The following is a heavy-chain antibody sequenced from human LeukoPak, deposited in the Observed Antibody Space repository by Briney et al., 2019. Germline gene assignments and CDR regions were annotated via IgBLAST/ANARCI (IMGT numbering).Heavy chain of an antibody. V-gene: IGHV3-53*01. CDR3: AAYDFWSGYSAGIDY. CDR1: GFTFSSYS. J-gene: IGHJ4*02. Sequence: GGSLRLSCAASGFTFSSYSMNWVRQAPGKGLEWVSVIYSGGTTYYGDSVKGRFSISRDNSKNTLYLQMNSLRADDTAVYYCAAYDFWSGYSAGIDYWGQGTLVTVSS. D-gene: IGHD3-3*01. CDR2: IYSGGTT.